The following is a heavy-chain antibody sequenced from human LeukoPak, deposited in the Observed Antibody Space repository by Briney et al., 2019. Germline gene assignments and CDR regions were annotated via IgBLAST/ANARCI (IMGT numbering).Heavy chain of an antibody. CDR3: ASLNRRIAVAVGSY. Sequence: GGSLRLSCAASGFTFSSYSMNWDRQAPGKGLEWVSSISSSSSYIYYADSVKGRFTISRDNAKNSLYLQMNSLRAEDTAVYYCASLNRRIAVAVGSYWGQGTLVTVSS. V-gene: IGHV3-21*01. CDR1: GFTFSSYS. J-gene: IGHJ4*02. CDR2: ISSSSSYI. D-gene: IGHD6-19*01.